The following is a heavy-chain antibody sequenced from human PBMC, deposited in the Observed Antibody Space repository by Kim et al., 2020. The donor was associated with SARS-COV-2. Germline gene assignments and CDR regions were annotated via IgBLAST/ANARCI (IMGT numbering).Heavy chain of an antibody. J-gene: IGHJ5*02. CDR1: GYTFTSYA. CDR3: ARELLSKWLSGWHPNWFDP. D-gene: IGHD6-19*01. CDR2: INTNTGNP. Sequence: ASVKVSCKASGYTFTSYAMNWVRQAPGQGLEWMGWINTNTGNPTYAQGFTGRFVFSLDTSVSTAYLQISSLKAEDTAVYYCARELLSKWLSGWHPNWFDPWGQGTLVTVSS. V-gene: IGHV7-4-1*02.